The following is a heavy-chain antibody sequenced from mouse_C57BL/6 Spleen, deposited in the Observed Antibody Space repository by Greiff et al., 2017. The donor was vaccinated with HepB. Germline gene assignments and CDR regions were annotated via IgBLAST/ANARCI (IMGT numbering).Heavy chain of an antibody. CDR2: IYPGDGDT. J-gene: IGHJ3*01. Sequence: QVQLQQSGAELVKPGASVKISCKASGYAFSSYWMNWVKQRPGKGLAWIGQIYPGDGDTNYNGKFKGKATLTADKSSSTAYMQLSSLTSEDSAVYFCARMDYGNYVSFAYWGQGTLVTVSA. CDR3: ARMDYGNYVSFAY. D-gene: IGHD2-1*01. V-gene: IGHV1-80*01. CDR1: GYAFSSYW.